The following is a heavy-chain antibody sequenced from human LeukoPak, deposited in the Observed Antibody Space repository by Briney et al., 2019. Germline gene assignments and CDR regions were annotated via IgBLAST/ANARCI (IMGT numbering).Heavy chain of an antibody. D-gene: IGHD6-13*01. CDR1: GDSIGSADYY. J-gene: IGHJ4*02. CDR2: IYHSGNT. CDR3: ARDVRIAAAGNFDY. Sequence: PSETLSLTCTVSGDSIGSADYYWSWIRQPPGKGLEWIGNIYHSGNTYYTPSLKSRVTISVDTSKNQFSLKLSSVTAADTAVYYCARDVRIAAAGNFDYWGQGTLVTVSS. V-gene: IGHV4-30-4*01.